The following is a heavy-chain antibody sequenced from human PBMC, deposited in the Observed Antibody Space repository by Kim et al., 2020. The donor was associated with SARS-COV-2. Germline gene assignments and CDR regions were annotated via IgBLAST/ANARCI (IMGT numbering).Heavy chain of an antibody. V-gene: IGHV7-4-1*02. CDR3: ARDRIAARPWYYYGSGTDLGFDY. CDR2: INTNTGNP. CDR1: GYTFTSYA. D-gene: IGHD3-10*01. J-gene: IGHJ4*02. Sequence: ASVKVSCKASGYTFTSYAMNWVRQAPGQGLEWMGWINTNTGNPTYAQGFTGRFVFSLDTSVSTAYLQISSLKAEDTAVYYCARDRIAARPWYYYGSGTDLGFDYWGQGTLVTVSS.